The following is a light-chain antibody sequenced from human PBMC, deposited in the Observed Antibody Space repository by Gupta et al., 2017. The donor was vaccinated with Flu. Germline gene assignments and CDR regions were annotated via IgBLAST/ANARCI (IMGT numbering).Light chain of an antibody. CDR3: SSYVGSSSTLYV. J-gene: IGLJ1*01. V-gene: IGLV2-8*01. CDR1: SDVGGYTD. CDR2: GVN. Sequence: SDVGGYTDVSCYQQHPGKAPKLIIYGVNKRPSGVPDRCSGSKSGNTASLTVSGLHAEDEADYYCSSYVGSSSTLYVFGTGTKVTVL.